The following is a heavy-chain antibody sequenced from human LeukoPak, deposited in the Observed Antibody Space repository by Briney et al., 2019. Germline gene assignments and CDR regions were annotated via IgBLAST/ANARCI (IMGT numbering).Heavy chain of an antibody. CDR2: FDPEDGET. Sequence: GASVKVSCKVSGYTLTELSMHWVRQAPGKGLEWMGGFDPEDGETIYAQKFQGRVTMTEDTSTDTAYMELSSLRSEDTAVYYCATNGLSQIVDAFDIWGQGTMVTASS. J-gene: IGHJ3*02. CDR3: ATNGLSQIVDAFDI. D-gene: IGHD3-22*01. V-gene: IGHV1-24*01. CDR1: GYTLTELS.